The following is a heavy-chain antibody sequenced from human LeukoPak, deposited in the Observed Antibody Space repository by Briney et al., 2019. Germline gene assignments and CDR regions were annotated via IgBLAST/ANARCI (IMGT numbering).Heavy chain of an antibody. Sequence: ASVKVSCKASGYTFTSYYMHWVRQAPGQGLEWMGIINPSGGSTSYAQKFQGRVTMTRDTSTSTVYMELSSLRSEDTAVYYCARDLPLGGSYDAFDIWAKGQWSPSLQ. CDR1: GYTFTSYY. J-gene: IGHJ3*02. CDR3: ARDLPLGGSYDAFDI. V-gene: IGHV1-46*03. CDR2: INPSGGST. D-gene: IGHD1-26*01.